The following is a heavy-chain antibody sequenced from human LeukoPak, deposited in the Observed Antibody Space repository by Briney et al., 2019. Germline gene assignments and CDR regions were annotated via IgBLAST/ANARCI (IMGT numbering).Heavy chain of an antibody. CDR3: ANTRVVAARPRKVWFDP. CDR1: GGSFSGYY. J-gene: IGHJ5*02. V-gene: IGHV4-34*01. D-gene: IGHD6-6*01. CDR2: INHSGSA. Sequence: SETLSLTCAVYGGSFSGYYWSWIRQPPGRGLEWIGEINHSGSANYNPSLKSRVTISVDTSKNQFSQKQSSVTAADTAVYYCANTRVVAARPRKVWFDPWGQGTLVAVSS.